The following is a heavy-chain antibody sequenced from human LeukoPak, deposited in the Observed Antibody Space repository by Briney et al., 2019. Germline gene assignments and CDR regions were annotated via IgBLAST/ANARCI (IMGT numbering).Heavy chain of an antibody. CDR2: IWYNGRNE. CDR1: GFTFSSFG. J-gene: IGHJ4*02. Sequence: PGRSRRLSCAASGFTFSSFGMHWVRQAPGKGLEWVAIIWYNGRNETYADSVKGRFTISRDNSKNTLYLYMNSLRAEDTAVYYCARESRGELLAPPDYWGQGTLVSVLS. V-gene: IGHV3-33*01. D-gene: IGHD3-10*01. CDR3: ARESRGELLAPPDY.